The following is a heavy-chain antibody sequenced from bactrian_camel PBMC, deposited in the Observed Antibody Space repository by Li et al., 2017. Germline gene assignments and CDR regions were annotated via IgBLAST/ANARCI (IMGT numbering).Heavy chain of an antibody. Sequence: HVQLVESGGGLVQPGESLRLSCVASGFTFSSYWMYWVRQGPGKEREEVAHFDSKATFTYSDSVKGRFTISKDNAENTLLLQMNSLKPEDTGMYYCVAALSSLGTRRCPSLALPSGFDAWGQGTQVTVS. CDR1: GFTFSSYW. J-gene: IGHJ6*01. CDR3: VAALSSLGTRRCPSLALPSGFDA. D-gene: IGHD1*01. V-gene: IGHV3S6*01. CDR2: FDSKATFT.